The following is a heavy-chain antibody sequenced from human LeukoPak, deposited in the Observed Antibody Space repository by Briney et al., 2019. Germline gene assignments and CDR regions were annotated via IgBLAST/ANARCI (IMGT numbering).Heavy chain of an antibody. D-gene: IGHD3-10*01. CDR1: GASISRSSDY. J-gene: IGHJ4*02. Sequence: SETLSLTCTVSGASISRSSDYWGWIRQPPGKGLEWIGSIHYSGSTYYNSSLKSRVTISVDTSKNQFSLKLSSVTAADTAVYFCARDGRYYGSGSYDYWGQGTLVTASS. CDR2: IHYSGST. V-gene: IGHV4-39*07. CDR3: ARDGRYYGSGSYDY.